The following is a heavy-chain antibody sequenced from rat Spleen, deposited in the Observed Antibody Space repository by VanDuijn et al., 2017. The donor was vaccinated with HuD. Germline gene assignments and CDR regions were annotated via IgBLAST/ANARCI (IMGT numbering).Heavy chain of an antibody. J-gene: IGHJ2*01. D-gene: IGHD1-11*01. CDR1: GFSLTRLG. CDR2: IWAGGTT. CDR3: ARHTYGGFEAFDY. V-gene: IGHV2-72*01. Sequence: QVQLKESGPGLMQPSETLSLTCTVSGFSLTRLGVGWVRQPLGKGLVWMGTIWAGGTTTFNSAVQTRLTISRDTSKSQVFLKMNSLQPEDTGAYYCARHTYGGFEAFDYWGQGVMVTVSS.